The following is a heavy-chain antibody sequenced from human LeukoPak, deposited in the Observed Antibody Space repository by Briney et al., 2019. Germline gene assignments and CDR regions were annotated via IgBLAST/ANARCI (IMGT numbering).Heavy chain of an antibody. V-gene: IGHV3-48*04. CDR2: IDLSGSTL. CDR3: ARGPPLFDP. J-gene: IGHJ5*02. CDR1: GFTFSSYT. Sequence: PGGSLRLSCAASGFTFSSYTMNWVRQAPGKGLEWVSYIDLSGSTLYYVDSVEGRFTISRDNAKNSLYLQMNSLRAEDTAVYYCARGPPLFDPWGQGTLVAVSS.